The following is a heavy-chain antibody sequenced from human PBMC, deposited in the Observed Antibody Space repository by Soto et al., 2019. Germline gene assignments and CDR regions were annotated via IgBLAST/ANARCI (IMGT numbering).Heavy chain of an antibody. Sequence: EVQLVESGGGLVQPGRSLRLSCTASGFTFGDYAMSWFRQAPGKGLEWVGFIRSKAYGGTTEYAASVKGRFTISRDDSKSIAYLQMNSLKTEDTAVYYCTRDENDYGDYDWFDPWGQGTLVTVSS. CDR3: TRDENDYGDYDWFDP. D-gene: IGHD4-17*01. CDR2: IRSKAYGGTT. CDR1: GFTFGDYA. J-gene: IGHJ5*02. V-gene: IGHV3-49*03.